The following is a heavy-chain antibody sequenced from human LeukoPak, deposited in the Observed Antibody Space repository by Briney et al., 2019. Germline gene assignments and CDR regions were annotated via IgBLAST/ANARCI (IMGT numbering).Heavy chain of an antibody. CDR1: GFTFSSYE. Sequence: QPGGSLRLSCAAYGFTFSSYEMNWVRQAPGKGLEWVSYIRSSGSTIYYADSVKGRFTISRDNAKNSLYLQMNNLRAEDTAVYYCARSLYGAGDYWGQGTLVTVSS. V-gene: IGHV3-48*03. D-gene: IGHD4-17*01. CDR2: IRSSGSTI. CDR3: ARSLYGAGDY. J-gene: IGHJ4*02.